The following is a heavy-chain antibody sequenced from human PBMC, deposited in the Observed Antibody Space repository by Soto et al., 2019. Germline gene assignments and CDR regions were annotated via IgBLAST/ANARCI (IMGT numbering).Heavy chain of an antibody. CDR2: IQNSVST. CDR3: TTVQHDFWSGYYTDY. Sequence: LSLTCSVSGASFTSAVYYCSWIRQLPGKGLEWIGYIQNSVSTIYSPSLKSRATISVDTSKNQFSLQMNSLKTEDTAVYYCTTVQHDFWSGYYTDYWGQGTLVTVSS. CDR1: GASFTSAVYY. D-gene: IGHD3-3*01. J-gene: IGHJ4*02. V-gene: IGHV4-30-4*01.